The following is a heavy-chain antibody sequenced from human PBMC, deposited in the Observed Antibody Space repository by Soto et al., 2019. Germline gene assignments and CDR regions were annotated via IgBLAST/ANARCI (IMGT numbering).Heavy chain of an antibody. Sequence: DTLSVTCPVSGVSLIRYYLSLIRQPPGKGLEWIGYIYYSGSTNYNPSLKSRVTISVDTSKNQFSLKLSSVTAADTAVYYCARGYSSGYYDYWGQGNLVTVSS. CDR1: GVSLIRYY. V-gene: IGHV4-59*01. D-gene: IGHD3-22*01. J-gene: IGHJ4*02. CDR2: IYYSGST. CDR3: ARGYSSGYYDY.